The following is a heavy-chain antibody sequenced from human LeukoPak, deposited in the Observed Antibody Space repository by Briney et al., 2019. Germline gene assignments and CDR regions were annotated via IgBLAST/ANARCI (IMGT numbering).Heavy chain of an antibody. CDR3: ARDGYYDSSGYPKPFDY. D-gene: IGHD3-22*01. CDR2: ISSSSTTV. J-gene: IGHJ4*02. V-gene: IGHV3-48*04. CDR1: GFTFSGYS. Sequence: GGSLRLSCAASGFTFSGYSMSWVRQAPWRGLEWVSYISSSSTTVYYVDSVKGRFTISRDNAKNSLSLQMNSLRAEDTAVYYCARDGYYDSSGYPKPFDYWGQGTLVTVSS.